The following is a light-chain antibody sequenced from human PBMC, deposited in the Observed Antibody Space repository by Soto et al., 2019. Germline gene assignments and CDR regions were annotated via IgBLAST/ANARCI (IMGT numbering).Light chain of an antibody. CDR2: EVT. CDR1: TSDFGFYNY. V-gene: IGLV2-14*01. Sequence: QSVLSQPASVSGSPGQSITISCTGTTSDFGFYNYVSWYQHHPGKAPKLLIYEVTNRHSGASNRFSGSKSGNTASLTISGLQAEDEADYYCSSYTSSTDYVVGTGTKVTVL. J-gene: IGLJ1*01. CDR3: SSYTSSTDYV.